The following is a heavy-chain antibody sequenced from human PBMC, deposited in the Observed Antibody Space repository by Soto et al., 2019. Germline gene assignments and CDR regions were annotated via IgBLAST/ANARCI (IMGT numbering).Heavy chain of an antibody. CDR1: GGSIDGYN. Sequence: QVQLQESGPGLVKPSETLSLTCTVSGGSIDGYNCAWIRQPPGKALEWVGYVYYNGGSSYNPSLKSRVPLSMDTSKSQFSLQLRSVTAADTAVYYCAIQVIGTLHGLVDVWGRGTTVTVSS. CDR2: VYYNGGS. D-gene: IGHD3-16*02. J-gene: IGHJ6*02. CDR3: AIQVIGTLHGLVDV. V-gene: IGHV4-59*08.